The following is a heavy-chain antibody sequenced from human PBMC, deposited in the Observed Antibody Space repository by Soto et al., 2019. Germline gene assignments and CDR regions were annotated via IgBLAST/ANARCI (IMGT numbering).Heavy chain of an antibody. CDR2: INGGNGNT. D-gene: IGHD2-2*01. CDR1: GYTFTTYA. CDR3: ARDYCSSTSCLFDY. J-gene: IGHJ4*02. Sequence: GASVKVCCKASGYTFTTYAMHWVRQAPGQRLEWMGWINGGNGNTKYSQKFQGRVTITRDTSASTAYMELSSLRSEDTAVYYCARDYCSSTSCLFDYWGQGTLVTVSS. V-gene: IGHV1-3*01.